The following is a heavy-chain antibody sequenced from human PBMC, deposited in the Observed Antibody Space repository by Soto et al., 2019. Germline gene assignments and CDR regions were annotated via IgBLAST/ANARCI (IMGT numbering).Heavy chain of an antibody. V-gene: IGHV4-39*01. D-gene: IGHD2-2*01. CDR2: IYYSGTS. Sequence: QLQLQESGPGLVKPSETLSLTCTVSGGSISDDTYYWGWIRQPPGKGLEWIGRIYYSGTSSYNPSLMRRVPMSVDTSKKQLSLRLRSVTAADTAVSYGARLHCDSPNCVPLDPWGQGTLVIVSS. CDR1: GGSISDDTYY. J-gene: IGHJ5*02. CDR3: ARLHCDSPNCVPLDP.